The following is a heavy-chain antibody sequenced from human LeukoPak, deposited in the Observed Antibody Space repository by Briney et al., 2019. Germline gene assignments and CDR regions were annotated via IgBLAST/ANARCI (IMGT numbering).Heavy chain of an antibody. Sequence: GGSLRLSRAASGFTFSDYYMSWIRQAPGKGLEWVSYISSSGSTIYYADSVKGRFTISRDNAKNSLYLQMNSLRAEDTAVYYCARAPRRSGGSCYYVDYWGQGTLVTVSS. CDR3: ARAPRRSGGSCYYVDY. CDR1: GFTFSDYY. CDR2: ISSSGSTI. V-gene: IGHV3-11*01. J-gene: IGHJ4*02. D-gene: IGHD2-15*01.